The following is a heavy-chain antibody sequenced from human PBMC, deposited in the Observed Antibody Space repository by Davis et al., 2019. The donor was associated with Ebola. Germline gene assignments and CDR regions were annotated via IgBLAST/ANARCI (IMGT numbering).Heavy chain of an antibody. CDR1: GGSISSGGYS. J-gene: IGHJ5*02. V-gene: IGHV4-30-4*07. CDR3: ARLDGDIIFGWFDP. CDR2: VYSSGST. D-gene: IGHD4-17*01. Sequence: MPSETLSLTCAVSGGSISSGGYSWSWIRQPPGKRLEWTGFVYSSGSTYYNPSLESRLTMSVDTSENQFSLRLTSVTAADTAVYYCARLDGDIIFGWFDPWGQGTLVTVSS.